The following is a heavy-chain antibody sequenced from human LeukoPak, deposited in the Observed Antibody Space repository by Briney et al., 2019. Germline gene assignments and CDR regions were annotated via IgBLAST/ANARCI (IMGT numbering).Heavy chain of an antibody. D-gene: IGHD3-10*01. Sequence: GGSLRLSCAASGFTLSSYAMSWVRQAPGKGLEWVSRINSDGSSTSYADSVKGRFTISRDNAKNTLYLQMNSLRAEDTAVYYCARGGTMARGVIIDYWGQGTLVTVSS. V-gene: IGHV3-74*01. J-gene: IGHJ4*02. CDR1: GFTLSSYA. CDR3: ARGGTMARGVIIDY. CDR2: INSDGSST.